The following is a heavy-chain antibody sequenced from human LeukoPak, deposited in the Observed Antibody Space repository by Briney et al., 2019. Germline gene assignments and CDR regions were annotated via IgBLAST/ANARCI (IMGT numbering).Heavy chain of an antibody. J-gene: IGHJ4*02. D-gene: IGHD3-22*01. CDR3: ARDQYYDSSGYYGY. V-gene: IGHV4-34*01. CDR1: GGSFSGYY. CDR2: INHSGST. Sequence: SETLSLTCAVYGGSFSGYYWSWIRQPPGKGLEWIGEINHSGSTNYNPSLKSRVTISVDTSKNQFSLKLSSVTAADTAVYYCARDQYYDSSGYYGYWGQGTLVTVSS.